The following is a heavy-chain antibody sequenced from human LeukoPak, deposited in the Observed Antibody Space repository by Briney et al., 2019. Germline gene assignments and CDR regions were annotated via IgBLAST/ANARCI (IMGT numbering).Heavy chain of an antibody. V-gene: IGHV4-61*02. CDR1: GGSISSGGYY. Sequence: PSQTLSLTCTVSGGSISSGGYYWSWIRQPPGKGLEWIGRIYTSGSTNYNPSLKSRVTMSVDTSKNQFSLKLSSVTAADTAVYYCARIRYCSSTSCYPNYYYYYMDVWGKGTTVTVSS. CDR3: ARIRYCSSTSCYPNYYYYYMDV. D-gene: IGHD2-2*01. CDR2: IYTSGST. J-gene: IGHJ6*03.